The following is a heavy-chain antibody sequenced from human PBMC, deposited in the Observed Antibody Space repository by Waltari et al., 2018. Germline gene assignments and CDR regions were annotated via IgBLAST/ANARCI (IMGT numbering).Heavy chain of an antibody. CDR1: GFTFSSSW. CDR2: RKEEGSEK. Sequence: EVQLVESGGGLVQPGGSLRLSCAASGFTFSSSWMSWVRQAPGKGLEWVANRKEEGSEKDYVDSVKGRFTISRDNDKNSLYLQMNSLRAEDTAVYYCARDNTGWFDPWGQGTLVTVSS. CDR3: ARDNTGWFDP. J-gene: IGHJ5*02. D-gene: IGHD2-8*02. V-gene: IGHV3-7*01.